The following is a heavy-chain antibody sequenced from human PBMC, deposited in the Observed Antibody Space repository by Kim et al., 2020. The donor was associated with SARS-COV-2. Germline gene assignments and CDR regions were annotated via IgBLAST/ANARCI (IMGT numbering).Heavy chain of an antibody. J-gene: IGHJ4*02. CDR2: IRRKANNYQT. CDR1: GFLFSGSA. V-gene: IGHV3-73*01. D-gene: IGHD2-21*02. Sequence: GGSLRLSCAASGFLFSGSAVYWVRQASGKGLEWVGRIRRKANNYQTTYGESVKGRFSISRDDSKNTAFLQMNSLKSEDTAIYYCFAYCGADCSGQILTFWGQGTPVTVSP. CDR3: FAYCGADCSGQILTF.